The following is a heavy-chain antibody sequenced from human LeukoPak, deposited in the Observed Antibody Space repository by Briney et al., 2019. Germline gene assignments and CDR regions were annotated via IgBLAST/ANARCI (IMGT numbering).Heavy chain of an antibody. CDR3: ARGGGLDV. J-gene: IGHJ6*02. D-gene: IGHD3-16*01. Sequence: GGSLRLSCAASGFSFSNYWMTWVRQAPGKGLEWVASINHNGNVNYYVDSVKGRFTISRDNAKNSLYLQMSNLRAEDTAVYFCARGGGLDVWGQGATVTVSS. V-gene: IGHV3-7*03. CDR2: INHNGNVN. CDR1: GFSFSNYW.